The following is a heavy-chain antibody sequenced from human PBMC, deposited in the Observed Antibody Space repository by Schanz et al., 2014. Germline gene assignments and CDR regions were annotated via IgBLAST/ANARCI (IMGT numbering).Heavy chain of an antibody. CDR1: GFTFSIYG. CDR3: AKHVRSLTGNDY. CDR2: MIGSGSSV. V-gene: IGHV3-23*01. D-gene: IGHD3-9*01. Sequence: EVQLLESGGGLVQPGGSLRLSCAASGFTFSIYGMSWVRQAPGKGLEWVSRMIGSGSSVFYADSVKGRFTISRDNLKNTVYLQMNSLQAGDTAVYYCAKHVRSLTGNDYWGQGTLVTVSS. J-gene: IGHJ4*02.